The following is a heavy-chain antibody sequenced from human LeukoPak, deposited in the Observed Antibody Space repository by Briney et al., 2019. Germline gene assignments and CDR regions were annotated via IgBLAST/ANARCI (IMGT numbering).Heavy chain of an antibody. J-gene: IGHJ3*02. CDR3: ARSGTTYYYDSGSRI. CDR2: ISGSSSII. Sequence: GGSLRLSCETSGFTFSSYSMNWVRQAPGKGLEWVSFISGSSSIIHYADSVKGRFTISRDNAKNSLFLQMNSLRAEDTAVYYCARSGTTYYYDSGSRIWGQGTMVTVSS. D-gene: IGHD3-22*01. V-gene: IGHV3-48*04. CDR1: GFTFSSYS.